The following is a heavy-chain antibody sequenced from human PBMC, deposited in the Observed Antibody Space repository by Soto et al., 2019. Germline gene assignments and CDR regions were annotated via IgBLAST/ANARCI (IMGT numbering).Heavy chain of an antibody. V-gene: IGHV4-31*03. CDR2: IYYSGSA. CDR3: ARGEAGVAGRLDY. Sequence: SETVSLTCTVSDASISTATFYWIRQLPGEALEWIGYIYYSGSAYYNSSLRSRATLSLDTSKSEFSLTLTSLTAADTAVYYCARGEAGVAGRLDYWGQGTLVTVSS. CDR1: DASISTATFY. J-gene: IGHJ4*02. D-gene: IGHD6-19*01.